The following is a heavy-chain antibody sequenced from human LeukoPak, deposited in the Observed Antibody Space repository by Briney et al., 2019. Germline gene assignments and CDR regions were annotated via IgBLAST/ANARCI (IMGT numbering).Heavy chain of an antibody. CDR2: IYYSGST. CDR1: GGSISSYY. CDR3: ARDQNGGMDV. V-gene: IGHV4-59*01. J-gene: IGHJ6*02. D-gene: IGHD1-1*01. Sequence: PSETLSLTCTVSGGSISSYYWSWIRQPPGKGLEWIGYIYYSGSTNYNPSLKSRVTISVDTSKNQFSLKLSSVTAAETAVYYCARDQNGGMDVWGQGTTVTVSS.